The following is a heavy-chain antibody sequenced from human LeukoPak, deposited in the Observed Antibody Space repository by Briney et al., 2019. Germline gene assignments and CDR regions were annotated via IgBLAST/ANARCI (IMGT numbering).Heavy chain of an antibody. CDR1: GYSISSGYY. CDR3: ARGLSNSRRTLLGLDY. D-gene: IGHD3-16*01. Sequence: SETLSLTCTVSGYSISSGYYWSWIRQPPGKGLEWIGEINHSGSTNYNPSLKSRVTISVDTSKNQFSLKLSSVTAADTAVYYCARGLSNSRRTLLGLDYWGQGTLVTVSS. J-gene: IGHJ4*02. V-gene: IGHV4-38-2*02. CDR2: INHSGST.